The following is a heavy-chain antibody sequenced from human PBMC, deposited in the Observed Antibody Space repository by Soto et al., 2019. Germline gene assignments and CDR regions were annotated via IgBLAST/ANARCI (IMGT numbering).Heavy chain of an antibody. CDR3: AKGYTETYWGTYFDY. V-gene: IGHV3-23*01. CDR2: ITGSGGTT. J-gene: IGHJ4*02. Sequence: PGGSLRLSCAASRFTFSSYAMTWVRQAPGKGLQWVSTITGSGGTTYYADSVKGRFTISRDNSKNTLYLQMSSLRAEDTAVYYCAKGYTETYWGTYFDYWGQGALVTVSS. CDR1: RFTFSSYA. D-gene: IGHD1-26*01.